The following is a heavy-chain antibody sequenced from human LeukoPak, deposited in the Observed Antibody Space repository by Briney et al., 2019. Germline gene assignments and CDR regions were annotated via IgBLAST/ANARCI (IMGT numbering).Heavy chain of an antibody. Sequence: SETLSLTCTVSNGSINSYHWSWIRQPAGKGLEWIGRVHISGSTNYNPSLRSGVAISADKSKNQFSLKLISVTAADTAVYYCARDDSSRDDSGGYHYWGQGVLVTVSS. D-gene: IGHD3-22*01. CDR1: NGSINSYH. CDR3: ARDDSSRDDSGGYHY. V-gene: IGHV4-4*07. CDR2: VHISGST. J-gene: IGHJ4*02.